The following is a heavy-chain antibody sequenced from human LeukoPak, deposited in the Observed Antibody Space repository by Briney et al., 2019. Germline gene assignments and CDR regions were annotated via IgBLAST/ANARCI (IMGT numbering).Heavy chain of an antibody. Sequence: PSETLSLTCGVSGGSITSNWWSWVRQPPGKGLEWIGEIYHTGNTNYNPSLKSRVTISVDKSKSQFSLKLSFVNAADTAVYYCARSGSYCHDHWGQGILVTVSS. D-gene: IGHD1-1*01. V-gene: IGHV4/OR15-8*01. CDR1: GGSITSNW. CDR3: ARSGSYCHDH. J-gene: IGHJ4*02. CDR2: IYHTGNT.